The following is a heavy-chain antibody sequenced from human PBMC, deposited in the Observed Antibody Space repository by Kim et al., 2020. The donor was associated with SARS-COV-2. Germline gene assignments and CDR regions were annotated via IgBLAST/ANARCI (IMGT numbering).Heavy chain of an antibody. CDR2: MNQDGSEK. Sequence: GGSLRLSCATSGFTFSSNWMNWVRQAPGKGLEWVANMNQDGSEKYYVDSVKGRFTISKDSAKNSLYLQMNSLRAEDTAVYYCARTRGFDYWGQGTLVTVS. CDR1: GFTFSSNW. J-gene: IGHJ4*02. V-gene: IGHV3-7*01. CDR3: ARTRGFDY.